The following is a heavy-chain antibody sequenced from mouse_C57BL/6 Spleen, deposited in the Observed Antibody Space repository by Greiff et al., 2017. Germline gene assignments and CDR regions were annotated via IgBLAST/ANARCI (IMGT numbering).Heavy chain of an antibody. CDR1: GYTFTDYN. CDR2: INPNNGGT. V-gene: IGHV1-22*01. Sequence: VQLQQSGPELVKPGASVKMSCKASGYTFTDYNMHWVKQSHGKSLEWIGYINPNNGGTSYNQKFKGKATLTVNKSSSTAYMELRILTSEDSAVYYCSREDYGYDEWYAMDYWGQGTSVTVSS. J-gene: IGHJ4*01. D-gene: IGHD2-2*01. CDR3: SREDYGYDEWYAMDY.